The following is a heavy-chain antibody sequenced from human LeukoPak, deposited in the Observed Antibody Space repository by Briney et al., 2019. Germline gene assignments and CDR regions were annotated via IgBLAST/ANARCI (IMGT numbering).Heavy chain of an antibody. CDR2: ISAYNGNT. CDR1: GYTFTSYG. Sequence: GASVKVSCKASGYTFTSYGISWVRQAPGQGLEWMGWISAYNGNTNYAQKLQGRVTMTTDTSTSTAYMELRSLRSDDTAVYYCARHSSSWYFGYYYYYYMDVWGKGTTVTVSS. V-gene: IGHV1-18*01. CDR3: ARHSSSWYFGYYYYYYMDV. D-gene: IGHD6-13*01. J-gene: IGHJ6*03.